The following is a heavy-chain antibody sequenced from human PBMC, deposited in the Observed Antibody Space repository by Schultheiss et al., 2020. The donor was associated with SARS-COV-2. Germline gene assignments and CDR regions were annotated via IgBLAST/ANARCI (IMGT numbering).Heavy chain of an antibody. Sequence: ASVKVSCKASGYTFTGYYMHWVRQAPGQGLEWMGWINPNSGGTNYAQKFQGRVTMTTDTSTSTAYMVLSSLRSEDTAVYYCARVGSTAAMVVHAFDIWGQGTMVTCSS. CDR1: GYTFTGYY. J-gene: IGHJ3*02. D-gene: IGHD2-2*01. CDR3: ARVGSTAAMVVHAFDI. CDR2: INPNSGGT. V-gene: IGHV1-2*02.